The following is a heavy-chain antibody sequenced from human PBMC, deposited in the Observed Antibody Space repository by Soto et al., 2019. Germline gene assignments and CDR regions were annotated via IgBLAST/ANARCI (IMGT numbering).Heavy chain of an antibody. J-gene: IGHJ5*02. CDR1: GGSLTISTYY. D-gene: IGHD2-2*01. V-gene: IGHV4-39*06. CDR3: ARVPDR. CDR2: IFYSGGT. Sequence: ASETLSLTCTASGGSLTISTYYWGWIRQSPGKGLEWIASIFYSGGTNYNTSFKRRATISEDTSKNQYTQKLSSVTAADTAVYYCARVPDRWGQGTLVTVS.